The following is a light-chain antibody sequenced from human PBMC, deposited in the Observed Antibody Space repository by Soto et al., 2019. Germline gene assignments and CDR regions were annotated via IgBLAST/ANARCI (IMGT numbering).Light chain of an antibody. V-gene: IGKV3-15*01. CDR1: HSVNSN. CDR3: QQYNYRPPWT. J-gene: IGKJ1*01. Sequence: DIVMTQSPATLSVSPGERATLSCRASHSVNSNLAWYQQKPGQAPRLLSYGASTRATDIPARFSGSGSGTEFTLTISSLQSEDFAVYYCQQYNYRPPWTFGQGTKVEMK. CDR2: GAS.